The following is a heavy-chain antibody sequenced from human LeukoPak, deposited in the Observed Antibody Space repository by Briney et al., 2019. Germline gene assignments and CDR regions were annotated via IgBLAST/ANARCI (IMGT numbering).Heavy chain of an antibody. D-gene: IGHD1-7*01. J-gene: IGHJ4*02. Sequence: GGSLRLSCAASGFTFSDYWMTWVRQAPGKGPEWVANTKQDGSEKYYVDSVRGRFTISRDNAKNSLFLQMNSLRVEDTAVYYCAREAWYNWNWRPHFFDYWGQGTLVTVSS. CDR3: AREAWYNWNWRPHFFDY. V-gene: IGHV3-7*01. CDR2: TKQDGSEK. CDR1: GFTFSDYW.